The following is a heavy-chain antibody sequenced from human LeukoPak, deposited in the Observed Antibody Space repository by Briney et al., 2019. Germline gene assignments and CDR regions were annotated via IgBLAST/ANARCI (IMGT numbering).Heavy chain of an antibody. J-gene: IGHJ4*02. CDR3: ARDLGIVVVVAATSGVDY. Sequence: ASVKVSCKASGYTFTSYYMHWVRQAPGQGLEWMGIINPSGGSTSYAQKFQGRVTMTRDTSTSTVYMELSSLRSEDKAVYYCARDLGIVVVVAATSGVDYWGQGTLVTVSS. CDR2: INPSGGST. V-gene: IGHV1-46*01. D-gene: IGHD2-15*01. CDR1: GYTFTSYY.